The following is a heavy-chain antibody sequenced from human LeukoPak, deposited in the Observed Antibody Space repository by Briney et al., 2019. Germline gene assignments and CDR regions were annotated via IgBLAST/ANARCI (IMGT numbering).Heavy chain of an antibody. CDR3: ARGPGIAVAPLQH. CDR2: ISGSRSDI. CDR1: GFTLSTYI. V-gene: IGHV3-21*01. J-gene: IGHJ1*01. Sequence: GGSLRLSCAVSGFTLSTYIMSWVRQAPGKGLEWVSSISGSRSDIYYADSVKGRFTISSDTAKNSLYLQMNSLRAEDTAVYYCARGPGIAVAPLQHWGQGTLVTVSS. D-gene: IGHD6-19*01.